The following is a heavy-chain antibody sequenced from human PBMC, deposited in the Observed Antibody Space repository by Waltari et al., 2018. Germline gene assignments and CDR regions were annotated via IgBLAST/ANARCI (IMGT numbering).Heavy chain of an antibody. V-gene: IGHV1-24*01. CDR1: GYTLTELS. D-gene: IGHD6-13*01. Sequence: QVQLVQSGAEVKKPGASVKVSCKVSGYTLTELSMHWVRQAPGKGLEWMGGFEPEDGETIYAQKVQGRVTMTEDTSTDTAYMELSSLRSEDTAVYYCATHSSPQRGGYYYYYYMDVWGKGTTVTISS. CDR3: ATHSSPQRGGYYYYYYMDV. J-gene: IGHJ6*03. CDR2: FEPEDGET.